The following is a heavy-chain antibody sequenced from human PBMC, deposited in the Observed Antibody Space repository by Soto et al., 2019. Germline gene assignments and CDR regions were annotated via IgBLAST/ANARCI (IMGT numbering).Heavy chain of an antibody. CDR3: ATAIYDFWSGYYYFDY. D-gene: IGHD3-3*01. CDR1: GGSISSSSYY. Sequence: QLQLQESGPGLVKPSETLSLTCTVSGGSISSSSYYWGWIRQPPGKGLEWIGSIYYSGSTYYNPSLKSRVTISVDTSKNQFSLKLSSVTAADTAVYYCATAIYDFWSGYYYFDYWGQGTLVTVSS. V-gene: IGHV4-39*01. CDR2: IYYSGST. J-gene: IGHJ4*02.